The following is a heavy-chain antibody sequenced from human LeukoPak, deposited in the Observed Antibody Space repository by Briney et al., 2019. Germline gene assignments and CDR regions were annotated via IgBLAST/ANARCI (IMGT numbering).Heavy chain of an antibody. CDR1: GGSISSYY. J-gene: IGHJ3*02. CDR3: ARWKKKWLQPDAFDI. Sequence: PSETLSLTCTVSGGSISSYYWSWIRQPPGKGLEWIGYIYYSGSTNYNPSLKSRVTISVDTSKNQFSLKLSSVTAADTAVYYCARWKKKWLQPDAFDIWGQGTMVTVSS. CDR2: IYYSGST. D-gene: IGHD3-22*01. V-gene: IGHV4-59*01.